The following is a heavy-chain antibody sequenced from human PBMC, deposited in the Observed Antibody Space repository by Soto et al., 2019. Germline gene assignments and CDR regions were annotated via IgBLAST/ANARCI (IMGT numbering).Heavy chain of an antibody. V-gene: IGHV1-2*04. CDR1: GYSFTDYH. D-gene: IGHD2-8*01. CDR2: INPKSGGT. J-gene: IGHJ6*02. Sequence: ASVKVSCKASGYSFTDYHIHWVRQAPGQGLEWLGRINPKSGGTSTAQKFQGWVTMTRDRSISTVYMELTRLRADDTAVYFCARGHSTDCSNGVCSFFYNHEMDVWGQGTTVTVSS. CDR3: ARGHSTDCSNGVCSFFYNHEMDV.